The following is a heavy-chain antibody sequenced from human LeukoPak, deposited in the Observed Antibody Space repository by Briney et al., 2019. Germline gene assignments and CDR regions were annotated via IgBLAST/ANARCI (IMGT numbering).Heavy chain of an antibody. V-gene: IGHV1-69*06. J-gene: IGHJ4*02. CDR2: IIPIFGTA. CDR1: GGTFSSYA. CDR3: ATGVATITSIDY. D-gene: IGHD5-12*01. Sequence: ASVKVSCKASGGTFSSYAISWVRQAPGQGLGWMGGIIPIFGTANYAQKFQGRVTITADKSTSTAYMELSSLRSEDTAVYYCATGVATITSIDYWGQGTLVTVSS.